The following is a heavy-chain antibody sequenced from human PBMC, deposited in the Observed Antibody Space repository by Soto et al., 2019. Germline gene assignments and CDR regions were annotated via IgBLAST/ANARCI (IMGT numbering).Heavy chain of an antibody. CDR2: INPDGKDK. CDR3: ATEAGWRLPI. CDR1: LDYNW. V-gene: IGHV3-7*01. J-gene: IGHJ3*02. Sequence: VESGGGLVQPGGSLRLSCGHVLDYNWMSWVRQAPGKGLEWVAKINPDGKDKVYVNSVRVRYTISRDNTLNPLYLQMDCLSDEETAVSYCATEAGWRLPIWGQGKMVTVPS. D-gene: IGHD6-19*01.